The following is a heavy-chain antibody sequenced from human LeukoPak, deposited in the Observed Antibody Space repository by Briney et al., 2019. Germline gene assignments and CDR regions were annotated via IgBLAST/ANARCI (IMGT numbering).Heavy chain of an antibody. CDR2: ISSSSSTI. CDR3: AKDLGLRWYLGD. CDR1: GFTFSDYY. J-gene: IGHJ4*02. D-gene: IGHD4-23*01. V-gene: IGHV3-11*04. Sequence: KSGGSLRLSCAASGFTFSDYYMTWIRQAPGKGLEWVSYISSSSSTIYYADSVKGRFTISRDNAKNSLYLQLNSLRAEDTAVYYCAKDLGLRWYLGDWGQGTLVTVSS.